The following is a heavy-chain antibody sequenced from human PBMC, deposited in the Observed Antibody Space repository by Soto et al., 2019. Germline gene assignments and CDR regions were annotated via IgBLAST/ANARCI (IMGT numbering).Heavy chain of an antibody. J-gene: IGHJ5*02. Sequence: PGGSLRLSCAASGFTFSSYAMSWVRQAPGKGLEWVSAISGSGGSTYYADSVKGRFTISRDNSKNTLYLQMNSLRAEDTAVYYCAKDYKPALRGGDFGVVRNWFDPWGQGTLVTVSS. V-gene: IGHV3-23*01. CDR3: AKDYKPALRGGDFGVVRNWFDP. CDR1: GFTFSSYA. CDR2: ISGSGGST. D-gene: IGHD3-3*01.